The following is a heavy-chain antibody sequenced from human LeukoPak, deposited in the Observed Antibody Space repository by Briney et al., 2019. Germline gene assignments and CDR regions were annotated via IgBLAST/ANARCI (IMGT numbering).Heavy chain of an antibody. J-gene: IGHJ4*02. CDR1: GGSISSSNW. Sequence: SETLSLTCAVSGGSISSSNWWSWVRQPPGKGLEWIGEIYHSGSTNYNPSLKSRVTISVDKSKNQFSLKLSSVTAADTAVYYCASNLYYYGSGSYYFYWGQGTLVTVSS. CDR3: ASNLYYYGSGSYYFY. CDR2: IYHSGST. V-gene: IGHV4-4*02. D-gene: IGHD3-10*01.